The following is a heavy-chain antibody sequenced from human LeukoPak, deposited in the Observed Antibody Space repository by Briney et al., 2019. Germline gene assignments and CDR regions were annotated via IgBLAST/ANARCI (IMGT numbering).Heavy chain of an antibody. CDR1: GDSINNNF. V-gene: IGHV4-59*01. J-gene: IGHJ5*02. CDR3: VRVIRSWFDT. Sequence: SETLSPTCSVSGDSINNNFWTWIRQPPGKRLEWIGYIYHSGTTNYNPSLNSRVTMLMDASKNQISLKLSSVTAADTAVYYCVRVIRSWFDTWGQGTLVTVSS. CDR2: IYHSGTT.